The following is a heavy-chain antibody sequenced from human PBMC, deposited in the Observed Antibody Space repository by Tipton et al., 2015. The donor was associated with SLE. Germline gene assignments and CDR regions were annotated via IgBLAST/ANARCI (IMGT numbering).Heavy chain of an antibody. Sequence: TLSLTCTVSGGSISSHSSFWGWVRQPPGKGLEWIGIFYYSGSTYSNPSLRSRVTMSVDTSKNQFSLQMSSVTAADTAVYYCARGYCIGDVCYGRGFFDYWGRGTLVTVSS. CDR2: FYYSGST. V-gene: IGHV4-39*07. CDR1: GGSISSHSSF. J-gene: IGHJ4*02. CDR3: ARGYCIGDVCYGRGFFDY. D-gene: IGHD2-8*02.